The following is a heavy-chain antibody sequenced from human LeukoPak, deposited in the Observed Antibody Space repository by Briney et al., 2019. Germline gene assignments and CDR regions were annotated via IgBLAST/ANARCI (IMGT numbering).Heavy chain of an antibody. CDR1: GGSITSDH. V-gene: IGHV4-59*12. J-gene: IGHJ3*02. D-gene: IGHD2/OR15-2a*01. CDR3: ARKNDFEI. Sequence: SETLSLTCTVSGGSITSDHWNWIRQPPGKGLEWIGCIFYSGRTYYNPSLKSRVSISVVMSKNQFSLRLTSVTAADTAVYYCARKNDFEIWGQGTLVTVSS. CDR2: IFYSGRT.